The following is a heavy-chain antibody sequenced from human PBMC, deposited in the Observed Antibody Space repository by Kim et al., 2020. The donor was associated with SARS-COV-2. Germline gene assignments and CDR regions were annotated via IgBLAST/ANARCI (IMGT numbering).Heavy chain of an antibody. CDR1: GYTFTNYA. D-gene: IGHD3-3*01. CDR2: INAGNGNT. V-gene: IGHV1-3*01. J-gene: IGHJ4*02. CDR3: ARDGRYDFWSGYYFDY. Sequence: SVKVSCKASGYTFTNYAMHWVRQAPGQRLEWMGWINAGNGNTKYSQKFQGRVTITRDTSASTAYMELSSLRSEDTAVYYCARDGRYDFWSGYYFDYWGQGTLVTVSS.